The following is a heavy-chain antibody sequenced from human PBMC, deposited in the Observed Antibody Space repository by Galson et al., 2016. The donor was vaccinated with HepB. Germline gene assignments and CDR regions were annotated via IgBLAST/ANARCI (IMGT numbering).Heavy chain of an antibody. CDR2: IIPIFGTA. V-gene: IGHV1-69*13. J-gene: IGHJ6*02. CDR1: GGTFSSSA. Sequence: SVKVSCKASGGTFSSSAISWVRQAPGQGLEWMGGIIPIFGTANYAQKFQGRVTITADESTSTVYMELSSLRSEDTAVYYCARGGAVAVVNGMDVWGQGTTVIVSS. D-gene: IGHD6-19*01. CDR3: ARGGAVAVVNGMDV.